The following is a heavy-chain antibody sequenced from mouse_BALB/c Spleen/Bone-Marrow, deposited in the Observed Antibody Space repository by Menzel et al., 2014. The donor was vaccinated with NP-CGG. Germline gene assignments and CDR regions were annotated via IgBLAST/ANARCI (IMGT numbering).Heavy chain of an antibody. CDR1: GFTFSDFY. CDR3: ARDVGYGNYFVY. CDR2: SRNNAKYYTT. D-gene: IGHD2-10*02. Sequence: EVKVVESGGGLVQPGDSLRLSCATSGFTFSDFYMDWVRQPPGKRLEWIAASRNNAKYYTTEYSASVKGRFIVSRDTSQSVLYLQMNALRAEDTAIYYCARDVGYGNYFVYWGQGTLVTVSA. V-gene: IGHV7-1*02. J-gene: IGHJ3*01.